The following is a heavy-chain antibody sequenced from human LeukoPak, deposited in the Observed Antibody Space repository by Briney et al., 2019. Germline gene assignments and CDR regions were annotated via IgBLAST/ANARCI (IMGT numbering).Heavy chain of an antibody. D-gene: IGHD2-2*01. Sequence: SETLSLNCAVYGGSFSGYYWSWIRQPPGKGLEWIGEINHSGSTNYNPSLKSRVTISVDTSKNQFSLKLSSVTAADTAVYYCARRNPLRRYCSSTSCYGLGYYYYGMDVWGQGTTVTVSS. CDR1: GGSFSGYY. V-gene: IGHV4-34*01. J-gene: IGHJ6*02. CDR3: ARRNPLRRYCSSTSCYGLGYYYYGMDV. CDR2: INHSGST.